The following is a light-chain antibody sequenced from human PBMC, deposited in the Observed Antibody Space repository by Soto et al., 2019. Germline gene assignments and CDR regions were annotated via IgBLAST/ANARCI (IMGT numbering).Light chain of an antibody. J-gene: IGLJ1*01. CDR3: CSYAGSYSYV. V-gene: IGLV1-47*02. CDR2: NDY. Sequence: QSVLAQPPSASGTPGQRVTISCSGSTSNVGSNLASWYQQLPGSAPKLLIYNDYERPSGVPDRFSGSKSGTSASLGISGLRSEDEADYYCCSYAGSYSYVFGPGTKVTVL. CDR1: TSNVGSNL.